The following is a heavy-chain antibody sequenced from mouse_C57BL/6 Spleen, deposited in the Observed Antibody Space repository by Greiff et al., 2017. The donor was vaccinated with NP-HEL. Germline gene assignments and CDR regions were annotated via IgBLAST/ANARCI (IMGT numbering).Heavy chain of an antibody. J-gene: IGHJ4*01. CDR1: GYTFTSYW. V-gene: IGHV1-50*01. D-gene: IGHD2-3*01. CDR2: IDPSDSYT. Sequence: QVQLQQPGAELVKPGASVKLSCKASGYTFTSYWMQWVKQRPGQGLEWIGEIDPSDSYTNYNQKFKGKATLTVDTSSSTAYMQLSSRTSEDSAVYYCARRGAIYDGYSPYAMDYWGQGTSVTVSS. CDR3: ARRGAIYDGYSPYAMDY.